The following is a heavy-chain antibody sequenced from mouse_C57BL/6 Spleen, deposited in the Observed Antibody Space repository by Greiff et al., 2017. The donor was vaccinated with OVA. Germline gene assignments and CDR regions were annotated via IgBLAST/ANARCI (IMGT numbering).Heavy chain of an antibody. V-gene: IGHV1-52*01. J-gene: IGHJ4*01. D-gene: IGHD2-5*01. Sequence: QVQLQQSGAELVRPGSSVKLSCKASGYTFTSYWMHWVKQRPIQGLEWIGNIDPSDSETHYNQKFKDKATLTVDKSSSTAYMQLSSLTSEDSAVYYCAIYYSTYYAMDYWGQGTSVTVSS. CDR2: IDPSDSET. CDR1: GYTFTSYW. CDR3: AIYYSTYYAMDY.